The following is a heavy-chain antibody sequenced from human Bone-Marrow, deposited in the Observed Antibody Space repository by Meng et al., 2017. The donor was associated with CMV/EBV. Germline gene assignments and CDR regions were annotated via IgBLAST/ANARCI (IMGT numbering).Heavy chain of an antibody. Sequence: SVKIFCKASGGTFSSYAINWVRQAPGQGLEWMGGIIPMFSTADYAQKFEGRVTITTDESTSTAYMEVTSLRSEDTAVYFCARAYCSSTTCYNRGYYVKGLDVWGQGTTVTVYS. CDR1: GGTFSSYA. V-gene: IGHV1-69*05. CDR3: ARAYCSSTTCYNRGYYVKGLDV. J-gene: IGHJ6*01. CDR2: IIPMFSTA. D-gene: IGHD2-2*02.